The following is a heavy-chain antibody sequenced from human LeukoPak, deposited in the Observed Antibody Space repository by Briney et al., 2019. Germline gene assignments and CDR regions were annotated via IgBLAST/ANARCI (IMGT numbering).Heavy chain of an antibody. CDR2: IYYNGST. CDR3: ARGTDFGVVYYYFDY. CDR1: GGSISSYY. Sequence: KPSETLSLTCTVSGGSISSYYWSWIRQPPGKGLEWIGYIYYNGSTNYNPSLKSRVTISVDTSKNQFSLKLSSVTAADTAVYYCARGTDFGVVYYYFDYWGQGTLVAVSS. D-gene: IGHD3-3*01. J-gene: IGHJ4*02. V-gene: IGHV4-59*01.